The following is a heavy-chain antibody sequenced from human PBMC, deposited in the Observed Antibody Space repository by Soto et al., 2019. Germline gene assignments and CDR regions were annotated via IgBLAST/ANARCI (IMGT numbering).Heavy chain of an antibody. CDR1: GGSISSGGYS. CDR3: ARAIGWFGELLGGYYFEY. D-gene: IGHD3-10*01. V-gene: IGHV4-30-2*01. J-gene: IGHJ4*02. CDR2: IYHSGST. Sequence: QLQLQESGSGLVKPSQTLSLTCAVSGGSISSGGYSWSWIRQPPGKGLEWIGYIYHSGSTYYNPSLKSRVTISVDRSKNQLSLKLSSVTAADTAVDYCARAIGWFGELLGGYYFEYWGQGTLVTVSS.